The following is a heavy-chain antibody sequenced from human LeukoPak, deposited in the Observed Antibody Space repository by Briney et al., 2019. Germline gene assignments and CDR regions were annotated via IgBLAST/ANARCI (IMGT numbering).Heavy chain of an antibody. Sequence: GGSLRLSCAASGFTFSSYGMHWVRQAPGKGLEWVAFIRYDGSNKYYADSVKGRFTISRDNSKNTLYLQMNSLRAEDTAVYYCARYYYDSSGYYKIRTYYFDYWGQGTLVTVSS. V-gene: IGHV3-30*02. CDR1: GFTFSSYG. D-gene: IGHD3-22*01. CDR3: ARYYYDSSGYYKIRTYYFDY. CDR2: IRYDGSNK. J-gene: IGHJ4*02.